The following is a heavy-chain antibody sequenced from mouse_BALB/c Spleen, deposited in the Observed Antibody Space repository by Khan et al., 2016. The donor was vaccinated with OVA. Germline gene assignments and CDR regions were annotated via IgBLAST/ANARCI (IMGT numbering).Heavy chain of an antibody. D-gene: IGHD1-2*01. CDR1: GYTFTDYN. CDR2: FFPNSGGS. V-gene: IGHV1S29*02. CDR3: VRSGYGSFAF. J-gene: IGHJ3*01. Sequence: VQLKQSGPEVVKPGASVKISCKASGYTFTDYNMDWLRQRHGKSLEWIGYFFPNSGGSGYNQKFKTKATLTVDISSSTAYMDLRSLTSEDSAAYYCVRSGYGSFAFWGQGTLVTVSA.